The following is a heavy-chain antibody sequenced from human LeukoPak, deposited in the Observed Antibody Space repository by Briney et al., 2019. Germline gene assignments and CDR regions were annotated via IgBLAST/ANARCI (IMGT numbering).Heavy chain of an antibody. Sequence: GGSLRLSCAASGFTFSSYWKNWVRQAPGKGLVWVSRIASDGSSTTYADSVKGRFSISRDNAKNTLYLQMNSLRVEDTAVHYCARGRPRGNDYWGQGTLVTVSS. J-gene: IGHJ4*02. CDR3: ARGRPRGNDY. V-gene: IGHV3-74*01. CDR1: GFTFSSYW. D-gene: IGHD4-23*01. CDR2: IASDGSST.